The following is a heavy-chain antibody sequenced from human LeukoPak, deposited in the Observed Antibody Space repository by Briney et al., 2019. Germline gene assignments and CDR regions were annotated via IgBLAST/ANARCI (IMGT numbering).Heavy chain of an antibody. J-gene: IGHJ6*02. Sequence: PSESLCLTCTVSGGSISSSSYYWGWVRQPPGKGLGWIGSIYYSGSTSSNPSLNSGASISVDTCKSPCSLWLSSVTAADTSVYYCARDQTVYGSGSYGDVWGQGTTVTVSS. V-gene: IGHV4-39*07. CDR2: IYYSGST. CDR3: ARDQTVYGSGSYGDV. D-gene: IGHD3-10*01. CDR1: GGSISSSSYY.